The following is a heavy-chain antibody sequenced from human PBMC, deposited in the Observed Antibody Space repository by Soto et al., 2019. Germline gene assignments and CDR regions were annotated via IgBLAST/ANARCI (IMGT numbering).Heavy chain of an antibody. Sequence: GGSLRLSCAASGFTFSNYGMHWVRQAPGKGLEWVAVIWYDGSNKYYTDSVKGRFTISRDTSKNTLYLQMDSLRADDTAVYYCARAQQLGYYYYGRDVWGQGTTVTVSS. D-gene: IGHD6-13*01. CDR1: GFTFSNYG. J-gene: IGHJ6*02. CDR2: IWYDGSNK. CDR3: ARAQQLGYYYYGRDV. V-gene: IGHV3-33*01.